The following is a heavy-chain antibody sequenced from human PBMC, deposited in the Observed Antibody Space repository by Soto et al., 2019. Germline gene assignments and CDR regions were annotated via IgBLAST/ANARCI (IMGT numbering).Heavy chain of an antibody. CDR3: ARGRTRGVISVLFYDGMDV. D-gene: IGHD3-10*01. CDR2: INHSGST. J-gene: IGHJ6*02. V-gene: IGHV4-34*01. CDR1: GGSFSGYY. Sequence: QVQLQQWGAGLLKPSETLSLTCAVYGGSFSGYYWSWIRQPPGKGLGWIGEINHSGSTNYNPSLKSRVTISVDTSKNQFSLKLSSVTAADTAVYYWARGRTRGVISVLFYDGMDVWGQGTTVTVSS.